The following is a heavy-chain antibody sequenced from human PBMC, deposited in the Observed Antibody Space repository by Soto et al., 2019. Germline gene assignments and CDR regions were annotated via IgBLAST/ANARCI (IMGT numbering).Heavy chain of an antibody. CDR1: GYSFTSYW. Sequence: PGESLKISCKASGYSFTSYWLSWVRQMPGKGLEWMGRIDPSDSYIDYSPSFQGHVTIAVDKSTTTAYLQWSRLKASDTAIYYCARLKQLQPSYGMDVWGQGTTVTVSS. CDR2: IDPSDSYI. J-gene: IGHJ6*02. V-gene: IGHV5-10-1*01. CDR3: ARLKQLQPSYGMDV. D-gene: IGHD4-4*01.